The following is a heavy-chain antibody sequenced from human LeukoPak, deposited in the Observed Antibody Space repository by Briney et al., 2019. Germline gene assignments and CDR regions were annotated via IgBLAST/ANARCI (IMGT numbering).Heavy chain of an antibody. CDR2: INTDGSST. Sequence: PGGSLRLSCAVSGLTFRSDVMHWVRQAPGKGLVWVSRINTDGSSTSYADSVKGRFTISRDNAKNTLYLQMNSLRAEDTAMYYCVREFIIPERAFEIWGHGTLVTVSS. D-gene: IGHD2-21*01. V-gene: IGHV3-74*01. J-gene: IGHJ3*02. CDR3: VREFIIPERAFEI. CDR1: GLTFRSDV.